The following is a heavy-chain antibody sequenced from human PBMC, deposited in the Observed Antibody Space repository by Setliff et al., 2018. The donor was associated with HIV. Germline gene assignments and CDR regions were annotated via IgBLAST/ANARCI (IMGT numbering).Heavy chain of an antibody. Sequence: PGGSLRLSCAASGFTFRLYGMHWVRQAPGKGLQWVAFIRFDGKNDYYADFVKGRFAISRDNSKNTLYLQMNSLRPEDTAVYYCAKEKHSSGYLDYWGQGTLVTVSS. J-gene: IGHJ4*02. CDR3: AKEKHSSGYLDY. CDR1: GFTFRLYG. V-gene: IGHV3-30*02. CDR2: IRFDGKND. D-gene: IGHD3-22*01.